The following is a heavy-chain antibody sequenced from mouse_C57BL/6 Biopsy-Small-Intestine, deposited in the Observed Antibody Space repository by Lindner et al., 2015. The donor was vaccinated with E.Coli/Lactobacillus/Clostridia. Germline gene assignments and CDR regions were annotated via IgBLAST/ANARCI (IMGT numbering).Heavy chain of an antibody. CDR3: ARGTTVGFDY. D-gene: IGHD1-1*01. CDR2: ISSGSSTI. V-gene: IGHV5-17*01. Sequence: ESGGGLVKPGGSLKLSCAASGFTFSDYGMHWVRQAPEKGLEWVAYISSGSSTIYYADTVKGRFTISRDNAKDTLFLQMTSLRSEDTAMYYCARGTTVGFDYWGQGTTLTVSS. CDR1: GFTFSDYG. J-gene: IGHJ2*01.